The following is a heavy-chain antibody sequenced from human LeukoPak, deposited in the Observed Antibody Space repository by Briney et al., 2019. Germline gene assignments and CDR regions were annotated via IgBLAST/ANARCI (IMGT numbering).Heavy chain of an antibody. V-gene: IGHV3-23*01. CDR1: GFTFSSYA. J-gene: IGHJ4*02. D-gene: IGHD1/OR15-1a*01. CDR3: ATGRRRVLRTTFDY. CDR2: ISGSGGST. Sequence: GGSLRLSCAASGFTFSSYAMSWVRQAPGKGLEWVSAISGSGGSTYYADSVKGRFTISRDNSKNTLYLQMNSLRAEDTAVYYCATGRRRVLRTTFDYWGQGTLVTVSS.